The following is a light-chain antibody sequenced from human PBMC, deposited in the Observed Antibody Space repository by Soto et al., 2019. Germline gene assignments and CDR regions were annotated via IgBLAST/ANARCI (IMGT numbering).Light chain of an antibody. V-gene: IGLV2-14*01. CDR1: SSDVGGYNY. CDR3: SSYTNSSTLV. J-gene: IGLJ2*01. Sequence: QSARTQPASVSGSPGQSITISCTGTSSDVGGYNYVSWYQHHPGKAPKLMIYEVSNRPSGVSNRFSGSKSGNTASLTISGLQAEDEADYYCSSYTNSSTLVLGGGTKLTVL. CDR2: EVS.